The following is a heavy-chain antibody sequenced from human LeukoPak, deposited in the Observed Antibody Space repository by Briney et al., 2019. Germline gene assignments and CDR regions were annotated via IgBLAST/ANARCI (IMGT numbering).Heavy chain of an antibody. V-gene: IGHV5-51*01. J-gene: IGHJ4*02. D-gene: IGHD5-18*01. CDR1: GYSSFTNYW. CDR3: ARTRGYSYGPPFDF. CDR2: LYPGDSDT. Sequence: GESLKISCKGSGYSSFTNYWIAWVRQMPGKGLEWMAMLYPGDSDTRYSPSFQGQVIISAGKSINTAYLQWTSLKVSDTAMYYCARTRGYSYGPPFDFWGQGTLVTVS.